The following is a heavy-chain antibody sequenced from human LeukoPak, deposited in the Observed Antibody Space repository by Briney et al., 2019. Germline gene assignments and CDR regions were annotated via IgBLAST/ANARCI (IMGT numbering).Heavy chain of an antibody. Sequence: SETLSLTCAVSGYSISSGYYWGRIRQPPGKGLEWIGSIYHSGSTYYNPSLKSRVTISVDTSKNQFSLKLSSVTAADTAVYYCARSPMAVAGPFDYWGQGTLVTVSS. J-gene: IGHJ4*02. D-gene: IGHD6-19*01. CDR1: GYSISSGYY. CDR3: ARSPMAVAGPFDY. V-gene: IGHV4-38-2*01. CDR2: IYHSGST.